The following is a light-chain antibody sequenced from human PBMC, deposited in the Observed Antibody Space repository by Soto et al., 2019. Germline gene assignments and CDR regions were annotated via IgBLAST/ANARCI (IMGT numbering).Light chain of an antibody. Sequence: DIQMTQSPSSLSASAGDRVTITCRASLTIRSFLNWYQQKPGKAPKLLISAASSLDDGVPSLFGGSGSGTDCTLTITSLEHEDVETDECQQSYSVTWTFGQGTKVDIK. CDR1: LTIRSF. CDR3: QQSYSVTWT. V-gene: IGKV1-39*01. CDR2: AAS. J-gene: IGKJ1*01.